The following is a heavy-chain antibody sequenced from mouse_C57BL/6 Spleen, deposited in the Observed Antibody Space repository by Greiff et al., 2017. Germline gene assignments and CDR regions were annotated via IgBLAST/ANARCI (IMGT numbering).Heavy chain of an antibody. CDR1: GYAFSSYW. D-gene: IGHD2-5*01. Sequence: QVQLKESGAELVKPGASVKISCKASGYAFSSYWMNWVKQRPGKGLEWIGQIYPGDGDTNYNGKFKGKATLTADKSSSTAYMQLSSLTSEDSAVYFCARGDYYSNYEAMDYWGQGTSVTVSS. J-gene: IGHJ4*01. CDR3: ARGDYYSNYEAMDY. CDR2: IYPGDGDT. V-gene: IGHV1-80*01.